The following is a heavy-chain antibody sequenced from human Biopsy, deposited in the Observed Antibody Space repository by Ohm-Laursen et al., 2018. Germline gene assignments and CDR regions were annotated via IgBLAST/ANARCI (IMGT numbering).Heavy chain of an antibody. J-gene: IGHJ4*02. D-gene: IGHD3-10*01. CDR1: GYTFTGYY. Sequence: GSSVKVSCKASGYTFTGYYMHWVRQAPGQGLEWMGWINPNSGVTNYAQRFQGRVTMTRDTSISTAYMELSRLRSDDTAVYYCARGPRYGYGSYFDYWGQGTLVAVSS. CDR2: INPNSGVT. CDR3: ARGPRYGYGSYFDY. V-gene: IGHV1-2*02.